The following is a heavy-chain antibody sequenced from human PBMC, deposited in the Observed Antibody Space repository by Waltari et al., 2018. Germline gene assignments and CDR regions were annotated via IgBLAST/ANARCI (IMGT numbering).Heavy chain of an antibody. V-gene: IGHV4-38-2*01. J-gene: IGHJ4*02. CDR3: ARDSSGCDY. CDR2: IYHSGST. Sequence: QLQLQESGPGLVPPSAPPSLTCAAAGSSISSGYYWGWIRQPPGKGLEWIGSIYHSGSTYYNPSLKSRVTISVDTSKNQFSLKLSSVTAADTAVYYCARDSSGCDYWGQGTQVTVSS. D-gene: IGHD6-19*01. CDR1: GSSISSGYY.